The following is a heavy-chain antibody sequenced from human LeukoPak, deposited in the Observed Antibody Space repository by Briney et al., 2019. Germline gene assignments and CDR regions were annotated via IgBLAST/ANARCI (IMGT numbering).Heavy chain of an antibody. CDR3: ARVPTVTTWEIDY. J-gene: IGHJ4*02. CDR1: GYTFTSYG. V-gene: IGHV1-2*02. CDR2: INPNSGGT. Sequence: ASVKVSCKASGYTFTSYGISWVRQAPGQGLEWMGWINPNSGGTNYAQKFQGRVTMTRDTSISTAYMELSRLRSDDTAVYYCARVPTVTTWEIDYWGQGTLVTVSS. D-gene: IGHD4-17*01.